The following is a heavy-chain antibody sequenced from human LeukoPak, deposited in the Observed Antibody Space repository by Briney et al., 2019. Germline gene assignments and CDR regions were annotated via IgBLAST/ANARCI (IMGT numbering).Heavy chain of an antibody. CDR1: GFTFSSYA. J-gene: IGHJ5*02. Sequence: GGSLRLSCAASGFTFSSYAMSWVRQAPGKGLEWVSTISGSGDSTYYTDSVKGRFTISRDNSKNTLYLQMNSLRAEDTAIYYCAKEASLDFWSGQQILFDPWGQGTLVTVSS. CDR2: ISGSGDST. D-gene: IGHD3-3*01. V-gene: IGHV3-23*01. CDR3: AKEASLDFWSGQQILFDP.